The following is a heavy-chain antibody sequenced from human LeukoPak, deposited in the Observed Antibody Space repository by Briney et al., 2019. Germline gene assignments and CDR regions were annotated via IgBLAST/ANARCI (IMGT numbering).Heavy chain of an antibody. CDR1: GYTFTGYY. Sequence: ASVKVSCKASGYTFTGYYMHWVRQAPGQGLEWMGWINPNSGGTNYAQKFQGRVTMTRDTSISTAYMELSSLSTEDTAVYYCAKVRYCSGVNCYPDDNWGQGTLVTVSS. D-gene: IGHD2-15*01. J-gene: IGHJ4*02. V-gene: IGHV1-2*02. CDR2: INPNSGGT. CDR3: AKVRYCSGVNCYPDDN.